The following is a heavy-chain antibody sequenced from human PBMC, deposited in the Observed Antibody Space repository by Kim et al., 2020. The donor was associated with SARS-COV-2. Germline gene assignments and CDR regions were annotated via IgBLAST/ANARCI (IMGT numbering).Heavy chain of an antibody. V-gene: IGHV4-59*08. CDR3: ARQFCSGGNCYPYFDY. J-gene: IGHJ4*02. D-gene: IGHD2-15*01. Sequence: SLKRRVTLSVDPSKNQYSLKLSSVTAADTAVYYCARQFCSGGNCYPYFDYWGQGTLVTVSS.